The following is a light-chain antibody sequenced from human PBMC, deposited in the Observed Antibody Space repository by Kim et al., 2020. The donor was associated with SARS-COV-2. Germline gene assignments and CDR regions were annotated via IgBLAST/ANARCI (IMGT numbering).Light chain of an antibody. V-gene: IGKV1-39*01. CDR1: QTIGTN. CDR2: AAA. CDR3: QQGSTTPYT. Sequence: ASIGDKVTMSCRASQTIGTNINWYQQKTGKAPKLLIYAAASLQAGVPSRFSGAGSGTDFTLTINSLQPEDFATYYCQQGSTTPYTFGPGTKVDIK. J-gene: IGKJ3*01.